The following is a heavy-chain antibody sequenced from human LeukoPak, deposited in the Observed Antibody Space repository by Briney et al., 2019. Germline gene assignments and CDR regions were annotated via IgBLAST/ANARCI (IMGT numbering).Heavy chain of an antibody. J-gene: IGHJ4*02. CDR3: ARSAGLASIAAAGNDY. CDR2: ISAYNGNT. Sequence: GASVTVSCKASGYTFTSYGISWVRQAPGQGLERMGWISAYNGNTNYAQRLQGRVTMTTDTSTSTAYMELRSLRSDDTAVYYCARSAGLASIAAAGNDYWGQGTLVTVSS. V-gene: IGHV1-18*01. D-gene: IGHD6-13*01. CDR1: GYTFTSYG.